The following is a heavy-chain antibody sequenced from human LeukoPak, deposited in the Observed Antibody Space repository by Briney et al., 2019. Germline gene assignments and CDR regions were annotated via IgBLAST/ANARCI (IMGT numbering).Heavy chain of an antibody. CDR2: IRYDGSNK. Sequence: QPGGSLRLSCAASGFTFSSYGMHWVRQAPGKGLEWVAFIRYDGSNKYYADSVKGRFTISRDNSKNTLYLQMNSLRAEDTAVYYCAKVPSRDGYNGPQYYFDYWGQGTLVTVSS. V-gene: IGHV3-30*02. D-gene: IGHD5-24*01. J-gene: IGHJ4*02. CDR3: AKVPSRDGYNGPQYYFDY. CDR1: GFTFSSYG.